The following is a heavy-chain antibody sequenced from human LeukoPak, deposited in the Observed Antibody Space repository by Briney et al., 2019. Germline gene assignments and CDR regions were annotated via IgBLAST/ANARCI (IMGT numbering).Heavy chain of an antibody. CDR1: GGSFDGYY. Sequence: SETLSLTCAVYGGSFDGYYWSWIRQPPGKGLEWIGEINHSGSTNYNPSLKSRVTISVDTSKNQFSLKLSSVTAADTAVYYCARAGTRHGSGSYARYWGQGTLVTVSS. CDR2: INHSGST. D-gene: IGHD3-10*01. J-gene: IGHJ4*02. V-gene: IGHV4-34*01. CDR3: ARAGTRHGSGSYARY.